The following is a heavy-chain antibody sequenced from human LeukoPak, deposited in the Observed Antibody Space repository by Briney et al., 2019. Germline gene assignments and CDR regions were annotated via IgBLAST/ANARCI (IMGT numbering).Heavy chain of an antibody. CDR2: INPNSGGT. V-gene: IGHV1-2*02. CDR3: ARCSTPHWIFDAFDI. Sequence: ASVKVSCKASGYTFTGHYMHWVRQAPGQGPEWMGWINPNSGGTNYAQKFQGRVTMTRDTSISTAYMELSGLRSDDTAVYYCARCSTPHWIFDAFDIWGQGTMVTDSS. J-gene: IGHJ3*02. D-gene: IGHD1-1*01. CDR1: GYTFTGHY.